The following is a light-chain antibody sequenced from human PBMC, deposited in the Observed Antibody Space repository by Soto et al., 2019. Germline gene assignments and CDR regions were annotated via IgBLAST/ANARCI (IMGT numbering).Light chain of an antibody. CDR3: ASDSDSSTFV. V-gene: IGLV2-23*01. J-gene: IGLJ3*02. CDR1: SSDVGGYYL. CDR2: EGS. Sequence: QSALTQPASVSASPGQSITISCSGTSSDVGGYYLVSWYQQQPGKAPKLMIYEGSKRPSGVSSRFSGSKSGNTSFLTISGLQTEDDADYYCASDSDSSTFVFGGGTKLTVL.